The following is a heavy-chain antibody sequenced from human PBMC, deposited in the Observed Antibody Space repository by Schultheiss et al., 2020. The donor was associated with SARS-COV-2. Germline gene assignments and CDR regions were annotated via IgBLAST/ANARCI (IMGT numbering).Heavy chain of an antibody. CDR1: GGSINSYY. CDR2: IYHSGST. CDR3: ARGAATLFDP. V-gene: IGHV4-59*01. Sequence: SETLSLTCTVSGGSINSYYWSWFRQPPGKGLEWIGEIYHSGSTNYNPSLKSRVTISVDTSKNQFSLKLSSVTAADTAVYYCARGAATLFDPWGQGTLVTVSS. D-gene: IGHD2-15*01. J-gene: IGHJ5*02.